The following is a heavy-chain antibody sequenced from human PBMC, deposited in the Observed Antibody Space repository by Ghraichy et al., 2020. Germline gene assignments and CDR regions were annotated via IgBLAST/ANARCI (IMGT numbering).Heavy chain of an antibody. CDR2: INPNSGGT. CDR3: ARGLCSSTSCYRGVPVDHWFDP. V-gene: IGHV1-2*02. J-gene: IGHJ5*02. CDR1: GYTFTGYY. D-gene: IGHD2-2*02. Sequence: ASVKVSCKASGYTFTGYYMHWVRQAPGQGLEWMGWINPNSGGTNYAQKFQGRVTMTRDTSISTAYMELSRLRSDDTAVYYCARGLCSSTSCYRGVPVDHWFDPWGQGTLVTVSS.